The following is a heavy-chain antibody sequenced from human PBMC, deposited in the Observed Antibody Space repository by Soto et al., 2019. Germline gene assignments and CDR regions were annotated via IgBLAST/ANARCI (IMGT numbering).Heavy chain of an antibody. CDR1: GGTFSSYT. CDR2: IIPILGIA. V-gene: IGHV1-69*02. J-gene: IGHJ5*02. Sequence: QVQLVQSGAEVKKPGSSVKVSCKASGGTFSSYTISWVRQAPGQGLEWMGRIIPILGIANYAQKFQGRVTITADKSTSPAYMEVRSLRSEDTAGFYWAGGGGEWFDPWGQGTLVTVSS. CDR3: AGGGGEWFDP. D-gene: IGHD3-16*01.